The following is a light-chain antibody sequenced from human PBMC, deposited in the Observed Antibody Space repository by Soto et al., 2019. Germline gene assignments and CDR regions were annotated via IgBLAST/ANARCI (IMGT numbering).Light chain of an antibody. CDR2: AAS. V-gene: IGKV1-39*01. J-gene: IGKJ1*01. Sequence: DIQMTQSPSSLSASVGDSVTITCRASHTIGSYLNWYRQKPGKAPNLLIYAASRLQSGVPSRFSGSGSGTEFTLPISSLQPDDFATYYCQQSNGIPRTFGQGTRVEIK. CDR1: HTIGSY. CDR3: QQSNGIPRT.